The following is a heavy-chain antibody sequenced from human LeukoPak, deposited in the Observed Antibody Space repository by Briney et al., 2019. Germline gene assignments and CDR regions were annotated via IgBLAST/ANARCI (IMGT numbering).Heavy chain of an antibody. V-gene: IGHV1-46*01. D-gene: IGHD4-23*01. J-gene: IGHJ3*02. Sequence: ASVKVSCKASGYTFTSYGISWLRQAPRQGLEWMGMINPSGGNTRYEQKFQGRVTMTRDTFTSTVYMELSSLRSEDTAVYYCARLYYGGNGDDAFDIWGQGTMVTVSS. CDR2: INPSGGNT. CDR3: ARLYYGGNGDDAFDI. CDR1: GYTFTSYG.